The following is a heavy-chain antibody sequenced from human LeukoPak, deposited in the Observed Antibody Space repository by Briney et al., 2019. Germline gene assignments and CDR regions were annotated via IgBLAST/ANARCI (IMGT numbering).Heavy chain of an antibody. Sequence: GGSLRLSCAASGFTFSSYGMHWVHQAPGKGLEWVAVIWYDGSNKYYADSVKGRFTISRDNSKNTLYLQMNSLRAEDTALYYCAKEPLAYCGGDCQSAYFDYWGQGTLVTVSS. D-gene: IGHD2-21*02. CDR1: GFTFSSYG. V-gene: IGHV3-33*06. J-gene: IGHJ4*02. CDR3: AKEPLAYCGGDCQSAYFDY. CDR2: IWYDGSNK.